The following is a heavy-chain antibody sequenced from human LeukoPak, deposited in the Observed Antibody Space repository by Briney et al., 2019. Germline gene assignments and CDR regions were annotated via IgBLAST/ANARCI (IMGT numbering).Heavy chain of an antibody. CDR2: IRSKAYGGTT. CDR1: GFTFGDYA. Sequence: GGSLRLSCTASGFTFGDYAMSWFRQAPGKGLEWVGFIRSKAYGGTTENAASVKGRFTISRDDSKSIAYLQMNSLKTEDTAVYYCTRGKGDQGWYWGQGTLVTVSS. V-gene: IGHV3-49*03. J-gene: IGHJ4*02. D-gene: IGHD2-15*01. CDR3: TRGKGDQGWY.